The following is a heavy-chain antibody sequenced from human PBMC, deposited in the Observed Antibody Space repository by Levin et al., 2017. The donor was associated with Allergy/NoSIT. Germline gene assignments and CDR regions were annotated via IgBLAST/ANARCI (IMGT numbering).Heavy chain of an antibody. Sequence: SETLSLTCTVSGGSISSYYWSWIRQPPGKGLEWIGYIYYSGSTNYNPSLKSRVTISVDTSKNQFSLKLSSVTAADTAVYYCARGGGYNVWVDYWGQGTLVTVSS. J-gene: IGHJ4*02. V-gene: IGHV4-59*01. D-gene: IGHD5-24*01. CDR3: ARGGGYNVWVDY. CDR1: GGSISSYY. CDR2: IYYSGST.